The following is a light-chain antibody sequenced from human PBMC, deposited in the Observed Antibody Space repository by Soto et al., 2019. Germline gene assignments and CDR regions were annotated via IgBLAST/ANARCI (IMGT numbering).Light chain of an antibody. CDR2: DAS. Sequence: DIQLTQSPSFLSASVGDRVTITCRASQGISSYLAWYQQKPWKAPKLLIYDASTLQSGVPSRFSGSGSGTEFTLTISSLQPEDFATYYCQQVNSYPLTFGGGTKVEIK. J-gene: IGKJ4*01. CDR1: QGISSY. V-gene: IGKV1-9*01. CDR3: QQVNSYPLT.